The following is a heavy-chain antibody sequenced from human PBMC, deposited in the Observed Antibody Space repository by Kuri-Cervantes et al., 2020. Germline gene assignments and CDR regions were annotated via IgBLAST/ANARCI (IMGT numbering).Heavy chain of an antibody. CDR3: AREYSSGGYAARYHFDY. D-gene: IGHD6-19*01. CDR2: ISWNSGTI. V-gene: IGHV3-9*01. J-gene: IGHJ4*02. CDR1: GFTFDDYA. Sequence: LSLTCAASGFTFDDYAMHWVRQAPGKGLEWVSGISWNSGTIGYADSVKGRFTISRDNAKNSLYLQMNSLRAEDTAVYYCAREYSSGGYAARYHFDYWGLGTLVTVSS.